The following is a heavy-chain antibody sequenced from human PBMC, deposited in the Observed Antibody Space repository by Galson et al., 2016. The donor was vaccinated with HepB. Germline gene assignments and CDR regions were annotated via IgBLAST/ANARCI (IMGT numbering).Heavy chain of an antibody. CDR1: GFTFGDYY. CDR2: ISTSGTNT. V-gene: IGHV3-11*04. J-gene: IGHJ4*02. CDR3: ARDPGYITAAPFFDY. D-gene: IGHD5-24*01. Sequence: SLRLSCAASGFTFGDYYMTWIRQAPGKGLEWVSYISTSGTNTYYADSVKGRFTFSRDNAKNSLYVQMNSLRVEDTALYYCARDPGYITAAPFFDYWGQGTLVTVSS.